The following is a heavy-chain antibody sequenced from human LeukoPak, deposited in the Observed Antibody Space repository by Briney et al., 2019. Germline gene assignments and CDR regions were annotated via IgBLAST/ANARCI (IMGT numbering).Heavy chain of an antibody. CDR3: ARDPYYYDSSGYYYTSY. CDR2: ISSSSSYI. Sequence: GGSLRLSCAASGFTFISYSMNWVRQAPGKGLEWVSSISSSSSYIYYADSVKGRFTISRDNTKKSLYLQMNSLRAEDTAVYYCARDPYYYDSSGYYYTSYWGQGTLVTVSS. CDR1: GFTFISYS. D-gene: IGHD3-22*01. J-gene: IGHJ4*02. V-gene: IGHV3-21*01.